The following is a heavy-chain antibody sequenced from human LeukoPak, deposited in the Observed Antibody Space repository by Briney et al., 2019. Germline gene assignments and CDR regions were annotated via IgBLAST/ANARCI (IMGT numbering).Heavy chain of an antibody. CDR3: AKGRGPYYYDSSGYYYFSAPADY. CDR2: ISGDGGST. Sequence: GGSLRLSCAVSGFTFDDYAMHWVRQAPGKGLEWVSLISGDGGSTYYADSVKGRFTISRDNSKNSLYLQMNSLRTEDTALYYCAKGRGPYYYDSSGYYYFSAPADYWGQGTLVTVSS. CDR1: GFTFDDYA. V-gene: IGHV3-43*02. J-gene: IGHJ4*02. D-gene: IGHD3-22*01.